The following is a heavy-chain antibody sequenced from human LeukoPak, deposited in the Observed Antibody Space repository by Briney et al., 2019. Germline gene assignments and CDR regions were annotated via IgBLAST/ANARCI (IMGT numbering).Heavy chain of an antibody. CDR3: ARDKRYYYGSTSIKTLDY. CDR1: GGSFSGYY. D-gene: IGHD3-10*01. CDR2: INHSGST. V-gene: IGHV4-34*01. J-gene: IGHJ4*02. Sequence: PSETLTLTCAVYGGSFSGYYWSWIRQPPGKGLEWIGEINHSGSTNYNPSLKSRVTISVDTSKNQFSLKLSSVTAADTAVYYCARDKRYYYGSTSIKTLDYWGQGTLVTASS.